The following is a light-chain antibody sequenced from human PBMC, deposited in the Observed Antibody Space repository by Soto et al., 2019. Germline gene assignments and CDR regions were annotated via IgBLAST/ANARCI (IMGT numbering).Light chain of an antibody. V-gene: IGKV3-15*01. CDR2: GAS. Sequence: EIVMTQSPDTLSVSPGERATLSCRASQSVSSNLAWYQQKPGQAPRLLIYGASTRATDIPARISGSGSGTEFTLTISSLQSEDCAVYYCQQYNKWPRTFGQGTKVDIK. CDR3: QQYNKWPRT. J-gene: IGKJ1*01. CDR1: QSVSSN.